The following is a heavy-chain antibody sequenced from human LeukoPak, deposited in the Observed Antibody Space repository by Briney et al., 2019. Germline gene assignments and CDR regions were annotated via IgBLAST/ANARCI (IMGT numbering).Heavy chain of an antibody. J-gene: IGHJ4*02. Sequence: GGTLTLSCAASGFTFSSYGMSWVRQAPRKGLEWVSATSGSGGSTYYADSVKGRFTISRDNSKNTLYLQMSSLRAEDTAVYYCARGYGSGSYMYYWGQGSLVTVSS. CDR1: GFTFSSYG. CDR3: ARGYGSGSYMYY. V-gene: IGHV3-23*01. D-gene: IGHD3-10*01. CDR2: TSGSGGST.